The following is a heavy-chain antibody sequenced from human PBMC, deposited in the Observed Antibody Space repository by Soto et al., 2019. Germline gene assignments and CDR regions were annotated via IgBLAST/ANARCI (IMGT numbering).Heavy chain of an antibody. V-gene: IGHV6-1*01. Sequence: LSLTCGISGDSVSSNSAAWNWLRQSPSRGLEWLGRTYYRSKWYNDYAVSVESRITINPDTSKNHFSLQLNFVTPEDTAVYFCARGEQYSGRIFDYWGQGTLVTVSS. CDR2: TYYRSKWYN. D-gene: IGHD1-26*01. CDR3: ARGEQYSGRIFDY. CDR1: GDSVSSNSAA. J-gene: IGHJ4*02.